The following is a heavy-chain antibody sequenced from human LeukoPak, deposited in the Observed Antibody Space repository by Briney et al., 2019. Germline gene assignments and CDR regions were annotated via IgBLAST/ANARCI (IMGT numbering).Heavy chain of an antibody. CDR3: VRGTNGYPSWYFDL. CDR2: ISSTSSPI. V-gene: IGHV3-48*02. Sequence: TGGSLRLSCAASGFTFSNYNMNRVRQAPGKGLEWVSYISSTSSPIYYADSVKGRFTMSRDNAKNSLFLQMNSLRDEDTAVYYCVRGTNGYPSWYFDLWGRGTLVTVSS. J-gene: IGHJ2*01. D-gene: IGHD2-8*01. CDR1: GFTFSNYN.